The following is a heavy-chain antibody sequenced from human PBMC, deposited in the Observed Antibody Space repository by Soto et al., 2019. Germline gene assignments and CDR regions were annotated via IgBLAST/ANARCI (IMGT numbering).Heavy chain of an antibody. J-gene: IGHJ6*02. CDR1: EFTFSSYA. CDR3: AIGGTMVRGVSPRRYYGMDV. CDR2: LGTAADP. V-gene: IGHV3-13*05. D-gene: IGHD3-10*01. Sequence: PGESLKISCAASEFTFSSYAMHWVRQATRKCLEWVSALGTAADPYYPGSVKGRSTNTRENAKNTWYLQMNSLRAGDTAVYDCAIGGTMVRGVSPRRYYGMDVWGQGTTVTVSS.